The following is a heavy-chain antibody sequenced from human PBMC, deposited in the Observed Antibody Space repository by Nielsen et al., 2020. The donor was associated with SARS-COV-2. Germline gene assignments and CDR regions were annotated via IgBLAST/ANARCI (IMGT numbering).Heavy chain of an antibody. CDR1: GYTFTSYA. CDR3: AADYGDYGGVY. D-gene: IGHD4-17*01. CDR2: IIPIFGTA. Sequence: SVKVSCKASGYTFTSYAISWVRQAPGQGLEWMGGIIPIFGTANYAQKFQGRVTITANESTSTAYMELSSLRSEDTAVYYCAADYGDYGGVYWGQGTLVTVSS. J-gene: IGHJ4*02. V-gene: IGHV1-69*13.